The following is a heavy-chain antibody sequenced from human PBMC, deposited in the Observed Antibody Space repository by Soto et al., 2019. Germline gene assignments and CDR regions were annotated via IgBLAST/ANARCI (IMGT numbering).Heavy chain of an antibody. V-gene: IGHV4-31*10. CDR3: ARDNYGGRLDF. Sequence: QVQLQESGPGLLKPSQTLSLTCTVSGGSILNGGHYWTWIRQHPGKGLEWIGRIFFSGNTHYNPALKSPLTFSLDPAKNQFSLKLTSVTAADSAIDCCARDNYGGRLDFWGPGTLVTVSS. J-gene: IGHJ4*02. CDR1: GGSILNGGHY. CDR2: IFFSGNT. D-gene: IGHD4-17*01.